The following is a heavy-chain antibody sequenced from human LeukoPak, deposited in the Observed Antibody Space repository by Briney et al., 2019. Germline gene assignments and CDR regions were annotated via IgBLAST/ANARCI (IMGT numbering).Heavy chain of an antibody. CDR1: GGSISSGSYY. CDR3: AREGDYCSGGSCYGY. D-gene: IGHD2-15*01. J-gene: IGHJ4*02. V-gene: IGHV4-61*02. Sequence: SQTLSLTCTVSGGSISSGSYYWSWIRQPAGKGLEWIGRIYTSGSTNYNPSLKSRVTISVDTSKNQFSLKLSSVTAADTAVYYCAREGDYCSGGSCYGYWGQGTLVTVSS. CDR2: IYTSGST.